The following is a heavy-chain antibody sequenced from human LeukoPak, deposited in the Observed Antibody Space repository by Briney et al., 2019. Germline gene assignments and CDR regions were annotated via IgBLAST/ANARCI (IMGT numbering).Heavy chain of an antibody. J-gene: IGHJ4*02. D-gene: IGHD3-10*01. CDR1: GGSFSGYY. CDR3: ARPGLFMVRGVIRRGDY. CDR2: INHSGST. Sequence: SETLSLTCAVYGGSFSGYYWSWIRQPPGKGLEWIGEINHSGSTNYNPSLNSRVTISVDTSKNQFSLKLSSVTAADTAVYYCARPGLFMVRGVIRRGDYRGQGTLVTVSS. V-gene: IGHV4-34*01.